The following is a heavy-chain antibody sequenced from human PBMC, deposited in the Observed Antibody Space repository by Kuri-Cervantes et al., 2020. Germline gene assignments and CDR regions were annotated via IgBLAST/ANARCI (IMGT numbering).Heavy chain of an antibody. CDR1: GYSISSGYY. CDR2: IYYSGST. CDR3: ARGTLRFLEWLIGDGEYYFDY. V-gene: IGHV4-38-2*01. D-gene: IGHD3-3*01. J-gene: IGHJ4*02. Sequence: SQTLPLTCAVSGYSISSGYYWGWIRQPPGKGLEWIGYIYYSGSTNYNPSLKSRVTISVDTSKNQFSLKLSSVTAADTAVYYCARGTLRFLEWLIGDGEYYFDYWGQGTLVTVSS.